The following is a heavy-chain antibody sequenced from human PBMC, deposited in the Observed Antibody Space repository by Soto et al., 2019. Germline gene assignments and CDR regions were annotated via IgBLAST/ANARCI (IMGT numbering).Heavy chain of an antibody. Sequence: ASVKVSCKXSGYTFSNFGINWVRQAPGQGLEWMGWITPYNGNANYVQKHQDRLTITTDTSTNTAYLELRSLRSDDTAVYFCARARMYSGAYHDYWGQGTLVTVSS. J-gene: IGHJ4*02. CDR3: ARARMYSGAYHDY. V-gene: IGHV1-18*04. D-gene: IGHD1-26*01. CDR2: ITPYNGNA. CDR1: GYTFSNFG.